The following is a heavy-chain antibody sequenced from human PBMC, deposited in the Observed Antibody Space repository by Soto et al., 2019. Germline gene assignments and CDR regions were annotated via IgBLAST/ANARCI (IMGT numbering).Heavy chain of an antibody. CDR3: ARADTAMTTPFDY. Sequence: PSETLSLTCTVSGGSISSYYWSWIRQPPGKGLEWIGYIYYSGSTNYNPSLKSRVTISVDTSKNQLSLKVTSVTAADTAMYYCARADTAMTTPFDYWGQGTLVTVSS. J-gene: IGHJ4*02. V-gene: IGHV4-59*12. CDR2: IYYSGST. D-gene: IGHD5-18*01. CDR1: GGSISSYY.